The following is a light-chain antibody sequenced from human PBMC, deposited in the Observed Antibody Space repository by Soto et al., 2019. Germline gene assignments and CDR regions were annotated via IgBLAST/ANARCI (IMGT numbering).Light chain of an antibody. CDR2: GVS. V-gene: IGKV3-15*01. J-gene: IGKJ1*01. CDR1: QSVSSN. Sequence: EIVMTQSPATLSVSPGERATLSCRASQSVSSNLARYQQKPGQAPRLLISGVSTRATGVPARFSVSGSGTEFTLTIRGLQSEDLAVYYGQQYNNWAPWTFGQGTKVEIK. CDR3: QQYNNWAPWT.